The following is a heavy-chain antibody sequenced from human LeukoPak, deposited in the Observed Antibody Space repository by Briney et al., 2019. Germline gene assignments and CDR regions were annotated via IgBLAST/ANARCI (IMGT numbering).Heavy chain of an antibody. J-gene: IGHJ3*02. CDR2: IIPILGIA. Sequence: SVKVSCKASGGTFSSYAISWVRQAPGQGLEWMGRIIPILGIANYAQKFQGRVTITADKSTSTAYMELSSLRSEDTAVYYCAREAGLVRRYDAFEIWGQGTMDSVSS. CDR3: AREAGLVRRYDAFEI. CDR1: GGTFSSYA. D-gene: IGHD3-10*01. V-gene: IGHV1-69*04.